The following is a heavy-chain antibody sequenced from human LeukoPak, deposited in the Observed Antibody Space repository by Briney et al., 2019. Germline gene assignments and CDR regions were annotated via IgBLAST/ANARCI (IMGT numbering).Heavy chain of an antibody. Sequence: GSLRLSCAASGFTVSSNYMSWVRQAPGKGLEWVSVIYSGGSTYYADSVKGRFTISRDNSKNTLYLQMNSLRAEDTAVYYCAREEGYIYGFDWGQGTLVTVSS. CDR3: AREEGYIYGFD. V-gene: IGHV3-53*01. CDR2: IYSGGST. CDR1: GFTVSSNY. J-gene: IGHJ4*02. D-gene: IGHD5-18*01.